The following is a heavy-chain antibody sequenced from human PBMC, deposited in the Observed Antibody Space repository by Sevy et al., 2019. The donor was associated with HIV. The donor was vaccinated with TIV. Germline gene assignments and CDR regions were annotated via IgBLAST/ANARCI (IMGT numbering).Heavy chain of an antibody. V-gene: IGHV3-7*01. Sequence: GGSLRLSCAASGFTFSSYWMSWVRQAPGKGLEWVANIKQDGSEKYYVDSVKGRFTISRDNAKNSLYLQMNSLRAEDTAVYYCARDRGSYDTCFDYWGQGTLVTVSS. CDR2: IKQDGSEK. CDR1: GFTFSSYW. CDR3: ARDRGSYDTCFDY. J-gene: IGHJ4*02. D-gene: IGHD1-26*01.